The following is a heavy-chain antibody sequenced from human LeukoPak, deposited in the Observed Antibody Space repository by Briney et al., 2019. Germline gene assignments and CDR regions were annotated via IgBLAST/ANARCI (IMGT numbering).Heavy chain of an antibody. CDR1: GGSFSGYY. Sequence: LETLSLTCAVYGGSFSGYYWSWIRQPPGKGLEWIGEISHSGSTNYNPSLKSRVTISVDTSKNQFSLKLSSVTAADTAVYYCATLPRRVVAATLPGWGQGTLVTVSS. J-gene: IGHJ4*02. D-gene: IGHD2-15*01. CDR3: ATLPRRVVAATLPG. CDR2: ISHSGST. V-gene: IGHV4-34*01.